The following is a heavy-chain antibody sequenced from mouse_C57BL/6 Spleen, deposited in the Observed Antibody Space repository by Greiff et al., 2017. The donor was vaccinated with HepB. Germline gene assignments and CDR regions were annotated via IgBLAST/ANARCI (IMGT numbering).Heavy chain of an antibody. CDR1: GYTFTSYW. CDR2: INPSNGGT. CDR3: ARRGWDERTFVDY. V-gene: IGHV1-53*01. D-gene: IGHD4-1*01. J-gene: IGHJ4*01. Sequence: VQLQQPGTELVKPGASVKLSCKASGYTFTSYWMHWVKQRPGQGLEWIGNINPSNGGTNYNEKFKSKATLTVDKSSSTAYMQLSSLTAEDSAVYYCARRGWDERTFVDYWGQGTSVTVSS.